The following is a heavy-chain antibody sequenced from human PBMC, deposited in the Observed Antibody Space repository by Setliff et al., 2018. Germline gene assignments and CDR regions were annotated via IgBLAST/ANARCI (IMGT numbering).Heavy chain of an antibody. CDR2: IYHSGST. Sequence: SETLSLTCAVSGGSISSSNWWSWVRQPPGKGLEWIGEIYHSGSTYYNPSLKSRVTISVDTSKNQFSLKLSSVTAADTAVYYCARDRQWLVHGYYYYGMDVWGQGTTVTVSS. V-gene: IGHV4-4*02. D-gene: IGHD6-19*01. CDR3: ARDRQWLVHGYYYYGMDV. J-gene: IGHJ6*02. CDR1: GGSISSSNW.